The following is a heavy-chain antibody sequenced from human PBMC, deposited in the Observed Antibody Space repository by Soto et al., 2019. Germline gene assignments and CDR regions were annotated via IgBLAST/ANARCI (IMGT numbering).Heavy chain of an antibody. CDR1: GFTFSSYW. V-gene: IGHV3-7*01. CDR3: ARDLVRYFDYQEYYGMDV. D-gene: IGHD3-9*01. CDR2: IKQDGSEK. J-gene: IGHJ6*02. Sequence: GGSLRLSCAASGFTFSSYWMSWVRQAPGKGLEWVANIKQDGSEKYCVDSVKGRVTISRDNSKNSLYLQMNSLRAEDTAVYYCARDLVRYFDYQEYYGMDVWGQGTTVTVSS.